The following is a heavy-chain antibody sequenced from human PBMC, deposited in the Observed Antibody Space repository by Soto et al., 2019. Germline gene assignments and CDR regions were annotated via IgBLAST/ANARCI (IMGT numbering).Heavy chain of an antibody. J-gene: IGHJ4*02. CDR1: GFTVSSNY. Sequence: GGSLRLSCAASGFTVSSNYMSWVRQAPGKGLGWVSIVYSDGSTYYADSVKGRFTISRDNSKNTLYLQMNSLRVEDTAMYYCARDPDYYYDHWGQGTLVTVSS. D-gene: IGHD3-22*01. V-gene: IGHV3-66*01. CDR2: VYSDGST. CDR3: ARDPDYYYDH.